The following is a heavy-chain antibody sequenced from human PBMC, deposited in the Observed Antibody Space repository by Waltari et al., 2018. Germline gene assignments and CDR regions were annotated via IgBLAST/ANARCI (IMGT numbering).Heavy chain of an antibody. J-gene: IGHJ5*02. CDR2: INPIFVTA. CDR1: GGTFSSYA. D-gene: IGHD6-13*01. CDR3: ARGVAAAGTLYNWFDP. Sequence: QVQLVQSGAEVKKPGSSVKVSCKASGGTFSSYAISWVRQAPGQGLEWMGGINPIFVTANYAQKFQGRVTITTDESTSTAYMELSSLRSEDTAVYYCARGVAAAGTLYNWFDPWGQGTLVTVSS. V-gene: IGHV1-69*05.